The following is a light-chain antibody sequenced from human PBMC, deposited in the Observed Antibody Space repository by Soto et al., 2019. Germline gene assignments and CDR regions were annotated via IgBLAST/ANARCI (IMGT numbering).Light chain of an antibody. V-gene: IGLV1-40*01. CDR2: GNS. CDR3: QSYDSSLRFVV. J-gene: IGLJ2*01. Sequence: QSVLTQTPSVSGAPGQRVTISCTGSRSNIGAGYDVHWYQQLPGTAPKLLIPGNSNRPSGVPDRFSGSKSGTSASLAITGLQPDDEADYYCQSYDSSLRFVVFGGGTKLTVL. CDR1: RSNIGAGYD.